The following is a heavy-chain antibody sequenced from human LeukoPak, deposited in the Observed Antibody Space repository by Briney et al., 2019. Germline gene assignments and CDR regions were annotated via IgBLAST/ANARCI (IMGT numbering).Heavy chain of an antibody. CDR1: VFTFSNYR. V-gene: IGHV3-7*01. CDR2: INQDGSEK. D-gene: IGHD3-10*01. Sequence: GGSLRLSCAASVFTFSNYRMTWVRQAPGKGLEWVANINQDGSEKYYVDSVKGRFTISRDNAKNSVYLQMNSLRVEDTAVYYCARRPFGADYWGQGTLVTVSS. J-gene: IGHJ4*02. CDR3: ARRPFGADY.